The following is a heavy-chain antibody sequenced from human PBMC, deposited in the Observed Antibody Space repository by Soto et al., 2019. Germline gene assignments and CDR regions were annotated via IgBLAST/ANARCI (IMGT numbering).Heavy chain of an antibody. D-gene: IGHD6-13*01. Sequence: QVQLMQSGAEVMKPGASVKVSCKASRYTFNTYYIHWVRQAPGQGLEWVGIINPYDGTRTYAQNFQGRVTLTRDTSTTTVYMELGSLRSEDTAVYYCARAAAGAAVRYYFDHWGQGTLVTVSS. J-gene: IGHJ4*02. V-gene: IGHV1-46*02. CDR1: RYTFNTYY. CDR3: ARAAAGAAVRYYFDH. CDR2: INPYDGTR.